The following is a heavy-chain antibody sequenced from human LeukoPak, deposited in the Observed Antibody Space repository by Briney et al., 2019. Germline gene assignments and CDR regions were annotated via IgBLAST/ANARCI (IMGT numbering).Heavy chain of an antibody. V-gene: IGHV4-39*01. J-gene: IGHJ4*02. Sequence: PSETLSLTCTVSGGXISTSSYYWGWIRQPPGKGLEWIGSIYYSGSTYCNPSLKSRVTISVDTSKSQFSLKLSSVTAADTAVYYCARHSYRSGWSPIDYWGQGTLVTVSS. CDR1: GGXISTSSYY. CDR2: IYYSGST. CDR3: ARHSYRSGWSPIDY. D-gene: IGHD6-19*01.